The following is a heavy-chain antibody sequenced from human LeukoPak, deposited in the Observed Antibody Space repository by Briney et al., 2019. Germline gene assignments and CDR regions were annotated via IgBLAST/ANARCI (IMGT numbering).Heavy chain of an antibody. V-gene: IGHV1-18*01. CDR3: ARALSRGYSGYDYGLGY. Sequence: GASVKVSCKASGYTFTSYDINWVRQATGQGLEWMGWISASNGNTNYAQKLQGRVTMTTETSTSTAYMELRSLRSDDTAVYYCARALSRGYSGYDYGLGYWGQGTLVTVSS. J-gene: IGHJ4*02. CDR1: GYTFTSYD. D-gene: IGHD5-12*01. CDR2: ISASNGNT.